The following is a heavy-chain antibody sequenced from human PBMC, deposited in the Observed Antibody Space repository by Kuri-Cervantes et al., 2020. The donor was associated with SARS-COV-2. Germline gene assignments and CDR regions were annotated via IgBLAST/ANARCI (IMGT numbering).Heavy chain of an antibody. D-gene: IGHD3-3*01. CDR3: AKVETASLDY. V-gene: IGHV3-30*02. J-gene: IGHJ4*02. CDR1: GFTFSRYN. CDR2: VRRDGSNY. Sequence: GESLKISCAASGFTFSRYNMNWVRQAPGKGLEWVGFVRRDGSNYYYADSVKGRFTISRDNSKNSLYLEMNSLRPEDTAVYYCAKVETASLDYWGQGNLVNVSS.